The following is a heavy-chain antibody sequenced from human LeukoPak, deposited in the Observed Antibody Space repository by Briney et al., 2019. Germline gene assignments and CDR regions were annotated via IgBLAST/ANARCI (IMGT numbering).Heavy chain of an antibody. D-gene: IGHD6-19*01. CDR1: GGSISSGGYY. V-gene: IGHV4-31*03. CDR3: ARGPKEQWLVLYDY. Sequence: SQTLSLTCTVSGGSISSGGYYWSWIRQHPGKGLEWIGYIYYSGSTYYNPSLKSRVTISVDTSKNQFSLKLSSVTAADTAVYYCARGPKEQWLVLYDYWGQGTLVTVS. CDR2: IYYSGST. J-gene: IGHJ4*02.